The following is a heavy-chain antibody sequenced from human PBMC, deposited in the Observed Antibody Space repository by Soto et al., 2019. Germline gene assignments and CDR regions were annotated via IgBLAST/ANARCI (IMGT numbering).Heavy chain of an antibody. CDR3: ARDSSGWQWLVERHGMDV. Sequence: GGSLRLSCAASGFTFSNYAMNWVRQAPGKGLEWVAVISYDGSNKYYADSVKGRFTISRDNSKNTLYLQMNSLRAEDTAVYYCARDSSGWQWLVERHGMDVWGQGTTVTVSS. CDR2: ISYDGSNK. J-gene: IGHJ6*02. D-gene: IGHD6-19*01. V-gene: IGHV3-30-3*01. CDR1: GFTFSNYA.